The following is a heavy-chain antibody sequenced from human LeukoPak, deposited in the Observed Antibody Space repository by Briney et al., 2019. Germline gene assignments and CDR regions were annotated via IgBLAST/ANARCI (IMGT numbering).Heavy chain of an antibody. CDR3: GMSGDRVPLQDDVFDV. D-gene: IGHD1-26*01. J-gene: IGHJ3*01. CDR1: GYSFTSYC. CDR2: IYPGDSGP. V-gene: IGHV5-51*01. Sequence: RGESLKISCKVSGYSFTSYCIGWVRQMPGKGLEWMGIIYPGDSGPTYSPSFQGQVTISVDKSTNTAYLQWGSLQASDTAMYYCGMSGDRVPLQDDVFDVWGQGTMVTVST.